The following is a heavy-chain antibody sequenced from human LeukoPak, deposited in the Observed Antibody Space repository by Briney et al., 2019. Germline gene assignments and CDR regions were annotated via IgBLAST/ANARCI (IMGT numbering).Heavy chain of an antibody. CDR1: GYSFTTYW. J-gene: IGHJ4*02. Sequence: GESLKISCQASGYSFTTYWIAWVRQLPGKGLEWMGRVYPGDSDITYSPSLQGQVTISADRSINTAYLQWSSLKASDTAMYYCARHPDEDDFWSGYLDYWGQGTLVTVSS. CDR2: VYPGDSDI. V-gene: IGHV5-51*01. D-gene: IGHD3-3*01. CDR3: ARHPDEDDFWSGYLDY.